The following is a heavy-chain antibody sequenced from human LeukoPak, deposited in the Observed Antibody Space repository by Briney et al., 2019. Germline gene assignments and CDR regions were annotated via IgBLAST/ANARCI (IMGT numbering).Heavy chain of an antibody. CDR2: IYYSGST. Sequence: SQTLSLTCTVSGGSISSGGYYWSWIRQHPGKGLEWIGYIYYSGSTYYNPSLKSRVTISVDTSKNQFSLKLSSVTAADTAVYYCARTGYYDTSAYYPFDYWGQGTLVTVSS. V-gene: IGHV4-31*03. D-gene: IGHD3-22*01. CDR3: ARTGYYDTSAYYPFDY. J-gene: IGHJ4*02. CDR1: GGSISSGGYY.